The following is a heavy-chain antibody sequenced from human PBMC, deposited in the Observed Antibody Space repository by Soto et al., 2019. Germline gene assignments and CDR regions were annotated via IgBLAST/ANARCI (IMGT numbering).Heavy chain of an antibody. Sequence: GGSLRLSCAASEFTFSSYTMNWVRQAPGKGLEWVSSISTSSSYIYYADSVKGRFTISRGNAKSSLYLQMDSLRDEDTAVYYCARDLWSRVTGAQAVDCWGQGTLVTVSS. V-gene: IGHV3-21*01. CDR2: ISTSSSYI. CDR3: ARDLWSRVTGAQAVDC. CDR1: EFTFSSYT. D-gene: IGHD1-20*01. J-gene: IGHJ4*02.